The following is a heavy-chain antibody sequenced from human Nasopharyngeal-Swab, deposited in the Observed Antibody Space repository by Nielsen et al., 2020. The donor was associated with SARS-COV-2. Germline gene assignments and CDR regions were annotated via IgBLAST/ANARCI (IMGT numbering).Heavy chain of an antibody. CDR2: IYYSGST. V-gene: IGHV4-59*08. Sequence: SETLSLTCTVSGGSISSYYWSWIRQPPGKGLEWIGYIYYSGSTNYNPSLKSRVTISVDTSKNQFSLKLGSVTAADTAVYYCASETAAGTFYFDYWGQGTLVTVSS. CDR1: GGSISSYY. J-gene: IGHJ4*02. CDR3: ASETAAGTFYFDY. D-gene: IGHD6-13*01.